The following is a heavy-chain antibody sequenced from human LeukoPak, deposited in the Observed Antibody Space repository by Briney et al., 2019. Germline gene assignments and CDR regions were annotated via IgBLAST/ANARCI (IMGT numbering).Heavy chain of an antibody. CDR2: MNPNSGNT. Sequence: ASVKVSCKASGGTFSSYAINWVRQATGQGLEWMGWMNPNSGNTGYAQKFQGRVTMTRNTSISTAYMELSSLRSEDTAVYYCARGIAAAGIIRYYYYYYYMDVWGKGTTVTVSS. D-gene: IGHD6-13*01. CDR3: ARGIAAAGIIRYYYYYYYMDV. J-gene: IGHJ6*03. CDR1: GGTFSSYA. V-gene: IGHV1-8*02.